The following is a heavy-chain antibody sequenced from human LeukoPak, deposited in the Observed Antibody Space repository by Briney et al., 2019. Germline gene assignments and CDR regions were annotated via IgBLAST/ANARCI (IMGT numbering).Heavy chain of an antibody. D-gene: IGHD3-22*01. J-gene: IGHJ3*02. CDR1: GYSFTNYW. CDR3: ARDYYDSSGSDAFDI. V-gene: IGHV5-10-1*01. Sequence: GESLKISCKGSGYSFTNYWITWVRQMPGKGLEWMGKIDPSDSYANYSPSFQGHVTISADKSITTAYLQWGSLKASDTAMYYCARDYYDSSGSDAFDIWGQGTMVTV. CDR2: IDPSDSYA.